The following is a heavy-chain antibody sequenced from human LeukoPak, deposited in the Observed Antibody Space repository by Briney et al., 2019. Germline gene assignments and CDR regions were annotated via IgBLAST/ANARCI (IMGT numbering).Heavy chain of an antibody. V-gene: IGHV3-7*01. D-gene: IGHD1-14*01. J-gene: IGHJ4*02. CDR3: ATELLPFSPNHY. CDR2: IYQDGRKK. Sequence: PGGSLRLSCAASGFIFSNYGMNWVGQAPGKGREGGAHIYQDGRKKNSVASVKARFTISTANPKNSLYLQMNSLRPDDTAVYYCATELLPFSPNHYWGQATLVAVSS. CDR1: GFIFSNYG.